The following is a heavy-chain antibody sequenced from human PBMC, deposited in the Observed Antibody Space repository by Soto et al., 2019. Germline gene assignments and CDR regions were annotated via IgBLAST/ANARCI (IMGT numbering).Heavy chain of an antibody. CDR2: IGEDGSEK. Sequence: LRLSCTASGFTFSTYWMSWVRQAPGMGLEWVANIGEDGSEKYYVDSVKGRFTISRDNAKNSLYLQMNSLRADDTAVYYCARGSGGHNYYYGMDVWGQGTTVTVSS. J-gene: IGHJ6*02. CDR3: ARGSGGHNYYYGMDV. CDR1: GFTFSTYW. V-gene: IGHV3-7*03. D-gene: IGHD2-15*01.